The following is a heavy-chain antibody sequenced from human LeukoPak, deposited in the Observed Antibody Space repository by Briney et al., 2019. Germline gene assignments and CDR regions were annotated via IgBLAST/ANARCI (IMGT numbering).Heavy chain of an antibody. CDR3: ARDGDYYDSSGYYNY. CDR1: GFTLSSYG. CDR2: IWYDGSNK. V-gene: IGHV3-33*01. Sequence: GGSLRLSCAASGFTLSSYGMHWVRQAPGKGLEWVAVIWYDGSNKYYADSVKGRFTISRDNSKNTLYLQMNSLRAEDTAVYYCARDGDYYDSSGYYNYWGQGTLVTVSS. D-gene: IGHD3-22*01. J-gene: IGHJ4*02.